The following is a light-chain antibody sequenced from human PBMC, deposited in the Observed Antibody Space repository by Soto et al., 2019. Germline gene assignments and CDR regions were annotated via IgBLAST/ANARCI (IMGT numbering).Light chain of an antibody. CDR2: DAS. CDR1: QDISNY. CDR3: QQYDNLPS. J-gene: IGKJ4*01. V-gene: IGKV1-33*01. Sequence: DIQMTQSPSSLSASVGDRVTITCQASQDISNYLNWYQQKPGKAPKLLIYDASHLETGVPSRFSGSGSGTDFTFNISSLQPEDIATYYCQQYDNLPSFGGGTKVEIK.